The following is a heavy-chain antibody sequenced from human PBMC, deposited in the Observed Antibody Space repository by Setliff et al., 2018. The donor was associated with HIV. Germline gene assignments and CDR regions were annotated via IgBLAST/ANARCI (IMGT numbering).Heavy chain of an antibody. CDR3: AGSIVVVTAAPLT. CDR2: IYYTGST. CDR1: GASISSSSHH. Sequence: SETLSLTCTVSGASISSSSHHWAWIRQPPGKGLEYIGNIYYTGSTHHNPSLKSRVAISVDTSKNQFSLKLSSVTAADTAVYYCAGSIVVVTAAPLTWGQGTLVTVSS. J-gene: IGHJ5*02. V-gene: IGHV4-39*01. D-gene: IGHD2-21*02.